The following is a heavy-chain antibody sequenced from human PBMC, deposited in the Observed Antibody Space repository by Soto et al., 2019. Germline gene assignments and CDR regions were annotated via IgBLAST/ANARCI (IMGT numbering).Heavy chain of an antibody. D-gene: IGHD1-26*01. CDR3: ARCWSYNWFDP. CDR2: IYYSGST. CDR1: GGSISSYY. V-gene: IGHV4-59*01. J-gene: IGHJ5*02. Sequence: SETLSLTCNVSGGSISSYYWSWIRQPPGKGLEWIGYIYYSGSTNYNPSLKSRVTISVDTSKNQFSLKLSSVTASDTAVYYCARCWSYNWFDPWGQGTLVTVSS.